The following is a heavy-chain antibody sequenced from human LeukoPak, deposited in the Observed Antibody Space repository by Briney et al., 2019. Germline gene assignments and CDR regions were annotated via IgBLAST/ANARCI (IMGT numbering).Heavy chain of an antibody. D-gene: IGHD3-16*02. Sequence: ASVKVSCKASGYTFTGYYMHWVRQAPGQGLEWMGWINPNSGGTNYAQKFQGRVTMTRDTSISTAYMELSRLRSDDTAVYYCARGPRRLRLGESSPFDYWGQGTLVTVSS. CDR2: INPNSGGT. V-gene: IGHV1-2*02. J-gene: IGHJ4*02. CDR1: GYTFTGYY. CDR3: ARGPRRLRLGESSPFDY.